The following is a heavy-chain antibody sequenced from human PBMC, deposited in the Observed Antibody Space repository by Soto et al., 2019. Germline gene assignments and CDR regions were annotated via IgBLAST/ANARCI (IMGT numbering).Heavy chain of an antibody. D-gene: IGHD3-22*01. CDR3: ARYQRITMIVVLTPPGC. Sequence: QVQLVQSGAEVKKPGASVKVSCKASGYTFTSYGISWVRQAPGQGLEWMGWISAYNGNTNYAQKLQGRVTMTTDTSTSTDYMELRSRRSDDPAGYYCARYQRITMIVVLTPPGCWGQGTLVTVSS. CDR2: ISAYNGNT. CDR1: GYTFTSYG. J-gene: IGHJ4*02. V-gene: IGHV1-18*01.